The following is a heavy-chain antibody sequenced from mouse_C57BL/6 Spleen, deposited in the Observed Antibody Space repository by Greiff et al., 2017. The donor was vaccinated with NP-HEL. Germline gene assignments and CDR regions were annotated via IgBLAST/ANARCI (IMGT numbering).Heavy chain of an antibody. J-gene: IGHJ4*01. CDR3: ARRTWAMDY. CDR1: GFTFSDYG. CDR2: ISSGSSTI. V-gene: IGHV5-17*01. Sequence: EVKLKESGGGLVKPGGSLKLSCAASGFTFSDYGMHWVRQAPEKGLEWVAYISSGSSTIYYADTVKGRFTISRDNAKNTLFLQMTSLRSEDTAMYYCARRTWAMDYWGQGTSVTVSS.